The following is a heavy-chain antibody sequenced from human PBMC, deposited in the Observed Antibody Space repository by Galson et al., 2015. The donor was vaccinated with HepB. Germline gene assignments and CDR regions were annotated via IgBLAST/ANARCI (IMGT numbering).Heavy chain of an antibody. CDR2: IYYSGST. CDR3: ARRSYRYYDSSGYYYFDY. CDR1: GGSISSYY. V-gene: IGHV4-59*08. J-gene: IGHJ4*02. D-gene: IGHD3-22*01. Sequence: SEPLSLTCTVSGGSISSYYWSWIRQPPGKGLEWIGYIYYSGSTNYNPSLKSRVTISVDTSKNQFSLKLSSVTAADTAVYYCARRSYRYYDSSGYYYFDYWGQGTLVTVSS.